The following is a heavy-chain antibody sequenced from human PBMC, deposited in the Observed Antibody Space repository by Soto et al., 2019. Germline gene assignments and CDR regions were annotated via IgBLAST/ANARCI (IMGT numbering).Heavy chain of an antibody. D-gene: IGHD3-22*01. Sequence: SETLSLTCTVSGGSINSYYWSWIRQPPGKGLEWIGYIYYGGSTSNNPSLKSRVTISLDTSKNQFSLKLSSVTDADTAVYYCASGYFRHYFEYWGQGTLVTVSS. CDR3: ASGYFRHYFEY. J-gene: IGHJ4*02. V-gene: IGHV4-59*08. CDR1: GGSINSYY. CDR2: IYYGGST.